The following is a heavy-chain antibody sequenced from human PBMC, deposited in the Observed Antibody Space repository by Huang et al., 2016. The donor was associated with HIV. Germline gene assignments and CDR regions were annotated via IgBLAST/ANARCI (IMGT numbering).Heavy chain of an antibody. V-gene: IGHV5-51*01. CDR1: GYSFTSYW. J-gene: IGHJ4*02. Sequence: EVQLVQSGAEVKKPGESLKISCKGSGYSFTSYWIGWVRQMPGTGLGWKGFNCPGDSDTRYSPSFQGQVTSSADKSISTAYLQWSSLKASDTAMYYCARQEHYDILTGYYSPAYWGQGTLVTVSS. D-gene: IGHD3-9*01. CDR3: ARQEHYDILTGYYSPAY. CDR2: NCPGDSDT.